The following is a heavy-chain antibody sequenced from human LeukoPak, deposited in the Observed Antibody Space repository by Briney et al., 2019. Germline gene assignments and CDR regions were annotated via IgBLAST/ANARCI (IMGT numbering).Heavy chain of an antibody. CDR3: ASSPRGGYSSSWSFDY. V-gene: IGHV1-69*05. Sequence: GASVKVSCKASGGTFSSYAISWVRQAPGQGLEWMGRIIPIFGTANYAQKFQGRVTITTDESTSTAYMELSSLRSEDTAVDYCASSPRGGYSSSWSFDYWGQGTLVTVSS. CDR2: IIPIFGTA. D-gene: IGHD6-13*01. J-gene: IGHJ4*02. CDR1: GGTFSSYA.